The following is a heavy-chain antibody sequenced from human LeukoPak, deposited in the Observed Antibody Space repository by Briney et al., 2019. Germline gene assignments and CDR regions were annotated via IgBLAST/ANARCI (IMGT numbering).Heavy chain of an antibody. CDR2: ITTSSTYI. Sequence: GGSLRLSCAASGFSFSTYNMNWVRQAPGKGLEWVSSITTSSTYIYYADSVKGRFTISRDNAKNSLYLQMNSLRAEDTAVYYCARDVEADFDYWGQGTLVTVSS. CDR1: GFSFSTYN. V-gene: IGHV3-21*04. CDR3: ARDVEADFDY. J-gene: IGHJ4*02.